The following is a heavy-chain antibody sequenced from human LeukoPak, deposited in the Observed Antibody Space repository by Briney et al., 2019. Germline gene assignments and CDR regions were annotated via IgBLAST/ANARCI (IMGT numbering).Heavy chain of an antibody. D-gene: IGHD1-7*01. CDR1: GFTFSSYS. V-gene: IGHV3-21*01. Sequence: GWSLRLSCAASGFTFSSYSMNWVRQAPGKGLEWVSSISSSSSYIYYADSVKGRFTISRDNAKNTLYLQMNSLRAEDTAVYYCASGYNWNSNWFDPWGQGTLVTVSS. CDR3: ASGYNWNSNWFDP. J-gene: IGHJ5*02. CDR2: ISSSSSYI.